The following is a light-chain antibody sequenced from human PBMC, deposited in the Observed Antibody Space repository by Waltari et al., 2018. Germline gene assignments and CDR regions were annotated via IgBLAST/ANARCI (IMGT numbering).Light chain of an antibody. CDR3: QKYGTRPAT. CDR2: DAS. V-gene: IGKV3-20*01. CDR1: QSVGRT. J-gene: IGKJ1*01. Sequence: EIVLTQSPASLFLSPGERATLSCRASQSVGRTLAWYQQRPGQAPRLLIYDASSRATGIPDRFSGSGSGTDFSLTISRLEPEDFAVYYCQKYGTRPATFGQGTKVEVK.